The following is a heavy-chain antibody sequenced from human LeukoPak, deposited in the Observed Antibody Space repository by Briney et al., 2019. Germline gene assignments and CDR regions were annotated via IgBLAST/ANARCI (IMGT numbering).Heavy chain of an antibody. Sequence: GGTLRLSCAASGFTFSSYGMSWVRQAPGKGLEWVSAISGSGGSTYYADSVKGRFTISRDNSKNTLYLQMNSLRAEDTAVYYCAKSVVRGVMGYWDQGTLVTVSS. J-gene: IGHJ4*02. CDR1: GFTFSSYG. CDR2: ISGSGGST. D-gene: IGHD3-10*01. V-gene: IGHV3-23*01. CDR3: AKSVVRGVMGY.